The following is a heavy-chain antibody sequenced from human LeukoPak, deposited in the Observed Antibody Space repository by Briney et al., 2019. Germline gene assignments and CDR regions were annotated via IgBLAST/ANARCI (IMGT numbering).Heavy chain of an antibody. D-gene: IGHD1-26*01. CDR3: ARRGKVGATTGYFDY. CDR1: GYSFTSYW. V-gene: IGHV5-51*01. J-gene: IGHJ4*02. CDR2: IYPGDSDT. Sequence: GESLKISCKGSGYSFTSYWIGWVRQMPGKGLEWMGIIYPGDSDTRYSPSFQGQVTISADKSISTAYLQWSSLKASDTAMYYCARRGKVGATTGYFDYWGQGTLVTVSS.